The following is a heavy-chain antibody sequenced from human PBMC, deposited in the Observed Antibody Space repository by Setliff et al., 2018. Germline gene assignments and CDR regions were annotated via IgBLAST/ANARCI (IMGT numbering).Heavy chain of an antibody. CDR3: ARAHTWSLPNDNSGYPGWFDP. D-gene: IGHD3-22*01. CDR2: IYDSGKT. J-gene: IGHJ5*02. Sequence: PSETLSLTCTVPGDSISSFSYYWGWIRQPPGKGLEWIGTIYDSGKTYYNPSLKSRVTISVDTSKNQFSLKLNSVTAADTGVYYCARAHTWSLPNDNSGYPGWFDPWGQGTLVTVSS. CDR1: GDSISSFSYY. V-gene: IGHV4-39*01.